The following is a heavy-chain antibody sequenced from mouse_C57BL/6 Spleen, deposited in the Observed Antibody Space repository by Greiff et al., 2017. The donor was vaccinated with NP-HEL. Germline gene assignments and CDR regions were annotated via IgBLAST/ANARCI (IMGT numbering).Heavy chain of an antibody. V-gene: IGHV1-69*01. CDR3: ARGGDGYYDYAMDY. J-gene: IGHJ4*01. D-gene: IGHD2-3*01. CDR1: GYTFTSYW. Sequence: QVQLQQPGAELVMPGASVKLSCKASGYTFTSYWMHWVKQRPGQVLEWIGEIDPSGSYTNYNQKFKGKSTLTVDKSSSTAYMQLSSLTSEDSAVYYCARGGDGYYDYAMDYWGQGTSVTVSS. CDR2: IDPSGSYT.